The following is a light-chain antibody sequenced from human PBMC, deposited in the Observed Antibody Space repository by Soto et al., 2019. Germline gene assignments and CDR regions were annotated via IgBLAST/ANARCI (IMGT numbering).Light chain of an antibody. CDR1: SSDVGLYDY. V-gene: IGLV2-14*01. CDR2: AVS. Sequence: QSGLTQPASVSGSPGKWSTIAFTGTSSDVGLYDYVSWYQQHPGKAPQLMIYAVSNRPSGVSNRFSASKSGNTASLFISGLQAEDEADYYCSSYTSDSSYVFGSGTKVTVL. J-gene: IGLJ1*01. CDR3: SSYTSDSSYV.